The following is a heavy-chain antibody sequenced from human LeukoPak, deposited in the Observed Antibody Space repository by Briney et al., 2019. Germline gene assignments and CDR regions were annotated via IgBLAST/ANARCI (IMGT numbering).Heavy chain of an antibody. CDR3: AGDRVGYCSGGSCYGPFYYGFDV. D-gene: IGHD2-15*01. V-gene: IGHV3-48*04. CDR2: ISSTSSTI. Sequence: GGSLRLSCAASGFTFSSYSMNWVRQAPGKGLEGVSYISSTSSTIYYADSVKGRFTISRDNAKNSLYLQMSSLRAEDTAVYYCAGDRVGYCSGGSCYGPFYYGFDVWGQGTTVTVSS. J-gene: IGHJ6*02. CDR1: GFTFSSYS.